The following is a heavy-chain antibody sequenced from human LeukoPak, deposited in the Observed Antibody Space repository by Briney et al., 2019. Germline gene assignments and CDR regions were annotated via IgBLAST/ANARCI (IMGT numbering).Heavy chain of an antibody. D-gene: IGHD5-18*01. CDR1: GFTFSSYS. V-gene: IGHV3-21*01. Sequence: GGSLRLSCAASGFTFSSYSMNWVRQAPGKGLEWVSSISSSSSYIYYADSVKGRFTISRDNAKNPLYLQMNSLRAEDTAVYYCARDRYSYGPYYYYYMDVWGKGTTVTVSS. CDR3: ARDRYSYGPYYYYYMDV. J-gene: IGHJ6*03. CDR2: ISSSSSYI.